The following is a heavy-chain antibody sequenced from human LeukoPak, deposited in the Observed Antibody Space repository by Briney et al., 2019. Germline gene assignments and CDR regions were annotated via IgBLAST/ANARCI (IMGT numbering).Heavy chain of an antibody. CDR3: ARAGIVVTGILRYYYYMDV. CDR2: ISTDGSST. D-gene: IGHD6-19*01. CDR1: GFTFSSYW. Sequence: PGGSLRLSCAASGFTFSSYWMHWVRQAPGKGLVWVSRISTDGSSTNSADSVKGRFTISRDNAKNSLYLQMDSLTAGDTAVYHCARAGIVVTGILRYYYYMDVWGKGTTVTVSS. V-gene: IGHV3-74*01. J-gene: IGHJ6*03.